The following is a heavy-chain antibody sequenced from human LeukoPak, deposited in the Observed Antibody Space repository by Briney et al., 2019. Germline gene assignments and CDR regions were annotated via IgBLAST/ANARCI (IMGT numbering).Heavy chain of an antibody. CDR3: ARDTCKHCGSGSYVGGVSHAIDY. Sequence: SETLSLTCTVSGGSISSGSDHWSWIRRPAGKGLVSIGRFYTRGSTNYNPSLTSRVTISVDTYKNQFSQKQSSMTAADTAVYYCARDTCKHCGSGSYVGGVSHAIDYWGQGTLVTVSS. V-gene: IGHV4-61*02. CDR2: FYTRGST. CDR1: GGSISSGSDH. D-gene: IGHD3-10*01. J-gene: IGHJ4*02.